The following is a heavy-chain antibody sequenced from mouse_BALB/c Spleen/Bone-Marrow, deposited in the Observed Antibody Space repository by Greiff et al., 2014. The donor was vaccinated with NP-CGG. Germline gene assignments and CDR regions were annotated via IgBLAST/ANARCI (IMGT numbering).Heavy chain of an antibody. CDR2: IDTSDSYI. CDR3: ARGGHDFSLDY. D-gene: IGHD2-4*01. J-gene: IGHJ4*01. V-gene: IGHV1-69*01. Sequence: VQLQQSGAEFVMPGASVKMSCKASGYTFTDKWMHWVKQRPGQGLEWIGAIDTSDSYINYNQKFKGKASLTVDASSSTAHMHLSSLTSDDSAVYYCARGGHDFSLDYWGQGTSVIVSS. CDR1: GYTFTDKW.